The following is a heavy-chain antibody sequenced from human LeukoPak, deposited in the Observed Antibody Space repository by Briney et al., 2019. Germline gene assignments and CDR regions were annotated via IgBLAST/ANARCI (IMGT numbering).Heavy chain of an antibody. CDR3: AREYCSGGSCYSGFVFPSLTGCYYMDV. V-gene: IGHV1-18*01. D-gene: IGHD2-15*01. J-gene: IGHJ6*03. CDR1: GYTFTNYG. CDR2: IGPYNGNT. Sequence: ASVKVSCKASGYTFTNYGISWVRQAPGQGLEWLGWIGPYNGNTYYAQNFQGRVTMTTDTSTSTAYMELRSLRSDDTAVYYCAREYCSGGSCYSGFVFPSLTGCYYMDVWGKGTTVTVSS.